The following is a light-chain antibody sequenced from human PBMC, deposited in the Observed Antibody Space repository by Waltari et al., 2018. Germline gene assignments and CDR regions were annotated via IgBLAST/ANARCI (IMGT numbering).Light chain of an antibody. CDR3: QQFNTGYS. CDR1: RAIANN. CDR2: DAS. V-gene: IGKV3-15*01. J-gene: IGKJ2*01. Sequence: EIVMTQSPAPLSDSPGEAATLSCRASRAIANNLAWDQQKPGQALRLLIYDASTRATGIPARFSGSWSGTEFTLTITSLQSEDSAVYFCQQFNTGYSFGQGTKLEIK.